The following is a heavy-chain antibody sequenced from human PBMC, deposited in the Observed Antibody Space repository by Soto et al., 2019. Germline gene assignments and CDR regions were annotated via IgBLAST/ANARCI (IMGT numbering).Heavy chain of an antibody. CDR2: IYYSGST. Sequence: SETLSLTCTVSGGSVSSYYWSWIRQSPGKGLEWIGFIYYSGSTNYNPSLKSRVTISVDTSKNQFSLKLSSVTAADTAVYYCAKIVDTAMIYWFDPWGQGTLVTVS. CDR1: GGSVSSYY. D-gene: IGHD5-18*01. V-gene: IGHV4-59*02. J-gene: IGHJ5*02. CDR3: AKIVDTAMIYWFDP.